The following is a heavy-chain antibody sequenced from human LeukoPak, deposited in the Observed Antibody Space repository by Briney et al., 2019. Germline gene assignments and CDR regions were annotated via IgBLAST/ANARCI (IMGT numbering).Heavy chain of an antibody. CDR2: IRYDGSNK. CDR3: AKDLIVDPNAFDI. CDR1: GFTFSSYG. D-gene: IGHD2-8*01. V-gene: IGHV3-30*02. J-gene: IGHJ3*02. Sequence: PGGSLRLSCAASGFTFSSYGMHWVRQAPGKGLEWVAFIRYDGSNKYYADSVKGRFTISRDNSKNTLYLQMNSLRAEDTAVYYCAKDLIVDPNAFDIWGQGTMVTISS.